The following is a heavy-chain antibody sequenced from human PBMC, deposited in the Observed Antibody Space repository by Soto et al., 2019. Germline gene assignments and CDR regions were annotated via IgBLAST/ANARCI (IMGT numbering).Heavy chain of an antibody. CDR1: GGSFSGYY. CDR3: ARTRLQSAFDI. J-gene: IGHJ3*02. Sequence: SETLSLTCAVYGGSFSGYYWSWIRQPPGKGLEWIGEINHSGSTNYNPSLKSRVTMTRNISISTVYMELSSLSSEDTAVYYCARTRLQSAFDIWGQGTMVTVS. D-gene: IGHD4-4*01. CDR2: INHSGST. V-gene: IGHV4-34*10.